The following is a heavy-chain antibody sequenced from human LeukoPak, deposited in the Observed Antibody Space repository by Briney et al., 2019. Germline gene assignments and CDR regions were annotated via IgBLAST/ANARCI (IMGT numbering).Heavy chain of an antibody. CDR3: ARHTLVGARNAFDI. CDR2: MYYSGNT. Sequence: SETLSLTCNVSGGSISSYYWSWIRQPPGKGLEWIGYMYYSGNTNYNPSLRSRVTTSVDSSKNQFSLKLSSVTAADTAVYYCARHTLVGARNAFDIWGQGTMVTVSS. CDR1: GGSISSYY. V-gene: IGHV4-59*08. D-gene: IGHD1-26*01. J-gene: IGHJ3*02.